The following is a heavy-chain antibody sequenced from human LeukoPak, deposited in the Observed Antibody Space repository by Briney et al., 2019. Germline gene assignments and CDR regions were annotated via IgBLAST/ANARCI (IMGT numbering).Heavy chain of an antibody. CDR2: ISSSSSTI. J-gene: IGHJ4*02. D-gene: IGHD6-19*01. Sequence: GGSLRLSCAASGFTFSSYSMNWARQAPGKGLEWVSYISSSSSTIYYADSVKGRFTISRDNAKNSLYLQMNSLRAEDTAVYYCARDLGKSGWSTFDYWGQGTLVTVSS. V-gene: IGHV3-48*01. CDR3: ARDLGKSGWSTFDY. CDR1: GFTFSSYS.